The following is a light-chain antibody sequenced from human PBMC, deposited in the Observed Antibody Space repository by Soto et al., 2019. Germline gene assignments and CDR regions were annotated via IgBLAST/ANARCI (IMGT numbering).Light chain of an antibody. J-gene: IGLJ1*01. V-gene: IGLV2-14*01. CDR1: SSDVGGYNY. CDR2: EVS. Sequence: QSALTQPASVSGSPGQSITISCTGTSSDVGGYNYVSWYQQHPGKAPKLIIYEVSDRPSGVSLRFSGSKSGNTASLTISGLQAEDEADYYCNSYTIISAPFVFGAGTKLTVL. CDR3: NSYTIISAPFV.